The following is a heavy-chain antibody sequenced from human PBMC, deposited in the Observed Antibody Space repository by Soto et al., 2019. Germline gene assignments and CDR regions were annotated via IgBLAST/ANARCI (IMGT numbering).Heavy chain of an antibody. CDR1: GLSCSSYG. CDR3: ARGLYDYIWGRYRNDAFDI. D-gene: IGHD3-16*02. Sequence: GGCLRLSCVASGLSCSSYGMSWVRQAPGKGLEWVSAISGSGGSTYYADSVKGRFTISRDNAKNSLYLQMNSLRAEDTAVYYCARGLYDYIWGRYRNDAFDIWGQGTMVTVSS. CDR2: ISGSGGST. J-gene: IGHJ3*02. V-gene: IGHV3-23*01.